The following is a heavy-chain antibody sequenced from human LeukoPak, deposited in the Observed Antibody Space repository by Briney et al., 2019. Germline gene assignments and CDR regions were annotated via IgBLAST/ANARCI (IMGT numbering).Heavy chain of an antibody. CDR1: GYTFTSYG. J-gene: IGHJ3*02. CDR3: GSGPLGIHPENWRHAFDI. Sequence: ASVKVSCKASGYTFTSYGISWVRQAPGQGLEWMGWISAYNGNTNYAQKLQGRVTMTRDKSTSTAYMELRSLRSEDTAVYYCGSGPLGIHPENWRHAFDIWGQGTMVTVSS. D-gene: IGHD1-1*01. CDR2: ISAYNGNT. V-gene: IGHV1-18*01.